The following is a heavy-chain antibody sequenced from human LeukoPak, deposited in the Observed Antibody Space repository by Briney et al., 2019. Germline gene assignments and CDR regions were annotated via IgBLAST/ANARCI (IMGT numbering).Heavy chain of an antibody. D-gene: IGHD4-17*01. CDR1: GFTFSSYS. J-gene: IGHJ3*02. V-gene: IGHV3-21*01. CDR2: ISSSSSYI. CDR3: ARARRGMTTVIRAAFDI. Sequence: GGSLRLSCAASGFTFSSYSMNWVRQAPGKGLEWVSSISSSSSYIYYADSVKGRFTISRDNAKNSLYLQMNSLRAEDTAVYYCARARRGMTTVIRAAFDIWGQGTMVTVSS.